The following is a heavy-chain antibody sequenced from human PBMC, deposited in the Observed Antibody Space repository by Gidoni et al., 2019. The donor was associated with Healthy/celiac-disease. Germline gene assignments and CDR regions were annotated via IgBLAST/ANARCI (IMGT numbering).Heavy chain of an antibody. D-gene: IGHD1-26*01. CDR3: ARVRGAVGATIWFDP. V-gene: IGHV4-38-2*01. Sequence: QVQLQASGPGLVKPSETLSLTCAVSGYSISSGYYWGWIRQPPGKGREWIGSIYHSGSTYYNPSLKSRVTISVDTAKNQFSLKLSSVTAADTAVYYCARVRGAVGATIWFDPWGQGTLVTVSS. CDR1: GYSISSGYY. J-gene: IGHJ5*02. CDR2: IYHSGST.